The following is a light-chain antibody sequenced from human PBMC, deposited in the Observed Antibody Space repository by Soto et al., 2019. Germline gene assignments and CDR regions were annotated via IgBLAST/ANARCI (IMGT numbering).Light chain of an antibody. CDR3: QHYKIYSLT. CDR1: QSISSW. CDR2: KAS. Sequence: DIQMTQSPSTLSASVGDRVTITCRASQSISSWLAWYQQKPGKAPKVLIYKASNLESGVPSRFRGSGSGTEFTLTISSLQPDEFATYYCQHYKIYSLTFGGGTKVEIK. V-gene: IGKV1-5*03. J-gene: IGKJ4*01.